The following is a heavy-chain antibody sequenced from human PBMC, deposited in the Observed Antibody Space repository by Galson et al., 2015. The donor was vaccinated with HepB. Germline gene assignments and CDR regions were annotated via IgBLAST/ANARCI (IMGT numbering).Heavy chain of an antibody. D-gene: IGHD6-13*01. J-gene: IGHJ4*02. V-gene: IGHV3-30*18. CDR3: AKDGNIAGAGLDY. CDR2: ISYDGNNK. Sequence: SLRLSCAASGFTFSSYGMHWVRQAPGKGLEWVAVISYDGNNKYYADSVKGRFTISRDNSKNTLYLQMNSLRAEDTAVYYCAKDGNIAGAGLDYWGQGTLVTVSS. CDR1: GFTFSSYG.